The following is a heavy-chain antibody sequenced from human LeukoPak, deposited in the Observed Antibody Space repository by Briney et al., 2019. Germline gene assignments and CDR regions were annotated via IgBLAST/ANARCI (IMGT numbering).Heavy chain of an antibody. CDR2: IYHSGST. D-gene: IGHD6-13*01. J-gene: IGHJ4*02. CDR3: ARTAAGPIDY. V-gene: IGHV4-38-2*02. CDR1: GYSISSGYC. Sequence: KLSETLSLTCTVSGYSISSGYCWGWIRQPPGKGLEWIGSIYHSGSTYYHPSLKSRVTISVDTSKNQFSLKLSSVTAADTAVYYCARTAAGPIDYWGQGTLVTVSS.